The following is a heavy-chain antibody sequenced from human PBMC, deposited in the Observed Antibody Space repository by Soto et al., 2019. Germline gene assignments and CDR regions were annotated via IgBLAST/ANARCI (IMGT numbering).Heavy chain of an antibody. CDR3: ARESSEYCSSTSCYDPHDYYYCMDV. CDR2: IYYSGST. D-gene: IGHD2-2*01. Sequence: SETLSLTYTVSGGSISSYYWSWIRQPPGKGLEWIGYIYYSGSTNYNPSLKSRVTISVDTSKNQFSLKLSSVTAADTAVYYCARESSEYCSSTSCYDPHDYYYCMDVWGKGTTVTVSS. CDR1: GGSISSYY. J-gene: IGHJ6*03. V-gene: IGHV4-59*01.